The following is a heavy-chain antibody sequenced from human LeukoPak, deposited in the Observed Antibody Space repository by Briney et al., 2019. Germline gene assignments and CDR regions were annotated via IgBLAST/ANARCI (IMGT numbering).Heavy chain of an antibody. J-gene: IGHJ4*02. CDR2: IKSNADGGTP. V-gene: IGHV3-15*01. D-gene: IGHD2/OR15-2a*01. CDR3: TTFYHEYSPY. CDR1: GFSFMNAW. Sequence: PGGSLRLSXAASGFSFMNAWMIWVRQAPGKGLEWVGCIKSNADGGTPDYAAPARGRFTISRDDSKNTLYLQMNSLKTEDTAVYYCTTFYHEYSPYWGRGTLVTVSS.